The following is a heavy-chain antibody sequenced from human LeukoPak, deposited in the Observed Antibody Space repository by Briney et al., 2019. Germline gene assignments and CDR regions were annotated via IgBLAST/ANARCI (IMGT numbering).Heavy chain of an antibody. CDR1: GATLSDYH. CDR3: ARDGAEGDNSAFDI. D-gene: IGHD3-22*01. J-gene: IGHJ3*02. CDR2: TRNKARGYTT. V-gene: IGHV3-72*01. Sequence: GGSLRLSCAASGATLSDYHMDWVRQAPGKGLEWIGRTRNKARGYTTEYTASVKGRFTISRDDSKTSVYLQMNSLKTEDTAVYFCARDGAEGDNSAFDIWGHGTVVTVSS.